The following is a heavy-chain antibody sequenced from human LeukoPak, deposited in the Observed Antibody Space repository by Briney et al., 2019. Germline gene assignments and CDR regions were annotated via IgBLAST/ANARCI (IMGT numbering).Heavy chain of an antibody. J-gene: IGHJ3*02. CDR1: GGSISSGGYY. D-gene: IGHD5-12*01. CDR3: ARERRRVEMATRNAFDI. Sequence: PSETLSLTCAVSGGSISSGGYYWSWIRQLPGKGLEWIGYIYYSGSAYYNPSLKSPVTISVDTSKNQFSLKLSSVTAADTAVYYCARERRRVEMATRNAFDIWGQGTMVTVSS. CDR2: IYYSGSA. V-gene: IGHV4-31*11.